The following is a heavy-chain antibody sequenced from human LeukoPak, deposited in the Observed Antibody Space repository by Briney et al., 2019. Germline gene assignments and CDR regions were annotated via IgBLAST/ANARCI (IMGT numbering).Heavy chain of an antibody. Sequence: SETLSLTCTVSGGSISSYYWSWIRQPPGKGLEWIGYIYYSGSTNYNPSLKSRVTISVDTSKNQFSLKLSSVTAADTAVYYCARGPYYYGSGSYGGEFDYWGQGTLVTVSS. CDR2: IYYSGST. CDR1: GGSISSYY. CDR3: ARGPYYYGSGSYGGEFDY. D-gene: IGHD3-10*01. J-gene: IGHJ4*02. V-gene: IGHV4-59*01.